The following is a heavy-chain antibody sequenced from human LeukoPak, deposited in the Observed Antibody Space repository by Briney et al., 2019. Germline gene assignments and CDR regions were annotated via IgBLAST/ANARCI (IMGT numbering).Heavy chain of an antibody. D-gene: IGHD2-2*01. CDR2: ISYDGSNK. J-gene: IGHJ4*02. CDR3: AKRPSLGWSSTSCSV. Sequence: PGGSLRLSCAASGFTFSSYAMHWVRQAPGKGLEWVAVISYDGSNKYYADSVKGRFTISRDNSKNTLYLQMNSLRAEDTAVYYCAKRPSLGWSSTSCSVWGQGTLVTVSS. V-gene: IGHV3-30-3*02. CDR1: GFTFSSYA.